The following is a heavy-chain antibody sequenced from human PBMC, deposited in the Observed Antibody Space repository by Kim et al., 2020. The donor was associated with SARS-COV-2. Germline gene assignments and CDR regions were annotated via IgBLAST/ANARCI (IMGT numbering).Heavy chain of an antibody. CDR3: ARQTGLMLTGPPHYYYYGMDV. CDR1: GGSISSSSYY. CDR2: IYYSGST. Sequence: SETLSLTCTVSGGSISSSSYYWGWIRQPPGKGLEWIGSIYYSGSTYYNPSLKSRVTISVDTSKNQFSLKLSSVTAADTAVYYCARQTGLMLTGPPHYYYYGMDVWGKGTTVTVS. V-gene: IGHV4-39*01. J-gene: IGHJ6*04. D-gene: IGHD3-9*01.